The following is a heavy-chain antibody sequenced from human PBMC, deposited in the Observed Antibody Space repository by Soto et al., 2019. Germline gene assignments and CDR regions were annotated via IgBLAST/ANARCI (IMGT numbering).Heavy chain of an antibody. J-gene: IGHJ6*02. CDR2: IYSGGST. Sequence: EVQLVETGGGLIQPGGSLRLSCAASGFTVSSNYMSWVRQAPGKGLEWVSVIYSGGSTYYADSVKGRFTIYRDNSKNTLYLQMNSLRAEDTAVYYCAVQYYYDSSGYPHVYYYGMDVWGQGTTVTVSS. CDR3: AVQYYYDSSGYPHVYYYGMDV. D-gene: IGHD3-22*01. CDR1: GFTVSSNY. V-gene: IGHV3-53*02.